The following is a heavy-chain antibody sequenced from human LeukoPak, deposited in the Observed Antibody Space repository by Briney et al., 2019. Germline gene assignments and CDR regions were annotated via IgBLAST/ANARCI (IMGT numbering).Heavy chain of an antibody. CDR1: GFRFGSDW. CDR2: INLDGSEK. CDR3: ARGDAFSGDH. Sequence: GGSLRLSCAASGFRFGSDWMSWVRQAPGKGLEWVANINLDGSEKYYVDSVKGRFTISRDNPKSSLFLQMNGLRVEDTAVYYCARGDAFSGDHWGQGTLVTVSS. V-gene: IGHV3-7*04. J-gene: IGHJ4*02.